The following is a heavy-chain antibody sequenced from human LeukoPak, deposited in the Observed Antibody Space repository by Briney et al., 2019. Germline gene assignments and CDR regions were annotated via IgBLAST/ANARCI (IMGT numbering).Heavy chain of an antibody. CDR2: IIPIFGTA. V-gene: IGHV1-69*13. D-gene: IGHD4-17*01. J-gene: IGHJ5*02. CDR3: ARADYGDYYSPFDP. CDR1: GGTFSSYA. Sequence: GASVKVSCKASGGTFSSYAISWVRQVPGQGLEWMGGIIPIFGTANYAQKFQGRVTITADESTSTAYMELSSLRSEDTAVYYCARADYGDYYSPFDPWGQGTLVTVSS.